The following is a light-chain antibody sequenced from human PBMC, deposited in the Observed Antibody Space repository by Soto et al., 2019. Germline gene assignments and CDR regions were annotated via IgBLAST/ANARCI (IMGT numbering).Light chain of an antibody. CDR1: QGVNYY. CDR2: DAS. J-gene: IGKJ5*01. CDR3: QQRGEWPIT. V-gene: IGKV3-11*01. Sequence: EIILTQSPATLSLSPGERASLSCRASQGVNYYLAWYQQKPGQAPRLLIYDASNRATGIPARFSGSGSGTDFPLTISRLEPEDFAVYYCQQRGEWPITFGQGKRLEI.